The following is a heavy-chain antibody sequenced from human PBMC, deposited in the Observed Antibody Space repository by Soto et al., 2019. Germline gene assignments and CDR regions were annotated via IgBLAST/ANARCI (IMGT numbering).Heavy chain of an antibody. CDR1: GFSLSTSGVG. CDR3: AHSEQLVPFDYYYYGMDV. J-gene: IGHJ6*02. D-gene: IGHD6-13*01. V-gene: IGHV2-5*01. Sequence: QITLKESGPTLVKPTQTLTLTCTFSGFSLSTSGVGVCWIRQPPGKALEWLALIYWNDDKRYSPSLKSSLTITNDTSKNQVVLTMTNMDPVDTATYYCAHSEQLVPFDYYYYGMDVWGQGTTVTVSS. CDR2: IYWNDDK.